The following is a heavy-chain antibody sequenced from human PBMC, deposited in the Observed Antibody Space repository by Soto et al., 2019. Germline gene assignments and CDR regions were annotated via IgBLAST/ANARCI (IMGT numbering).Heavy chain of an antibody. J-gene: IGHJ4*02. D-gene: IGHD3-10*01. CDR1: GGSISSSSYY. CDR2: IYYSGST. CDR3: ARGVRTHRIDY. V-gene: IGHV4-39*07. Sequence: SGTLSLTCTVSGGSISSSSYYWGWIRQPPGKGLEWIGSIYYSGSTYYNPSLKSRVTISVDTSKNQFSLKLSSVTAADTAVYYCARGVRTHRIDYWGQGTLVTVSS.